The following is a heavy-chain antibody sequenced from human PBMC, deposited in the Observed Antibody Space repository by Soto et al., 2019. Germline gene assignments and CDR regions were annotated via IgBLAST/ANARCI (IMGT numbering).Heavy chain of an antibody. V-gene: IGHV3-15*01. D-gene: IGHD1-26*01. CDR1: GFTFTKAY. CDR3: ATEGGYPGSNFYGAY. Sequence: EVQLVESGGGLVEPGGSIRLSCVASGFTFTKAYMTWVRQAPGKGLEWVGRIKGSHAGGTTDYATSVKGRFTISRDDSKQTLYLQMNSQKTEDTYVYYCATEGGYPGSNFYGAYWGQGTLVTVSS. CDR2: IKGSHAGGTT. J-gene: IGHJ4*02.